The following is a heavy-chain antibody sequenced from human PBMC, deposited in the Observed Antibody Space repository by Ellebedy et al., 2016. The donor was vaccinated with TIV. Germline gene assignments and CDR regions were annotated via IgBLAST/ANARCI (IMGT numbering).Heavy chain of an antibody. CDR1: GFDFRSYW. CDR3: ARALNHVDTVSTAPLDC. D-gene: IGHD5/OR15-5a*01. Sequence: PGGSLRLSCAASGFDFRSYWMHWVRQAPGKGLEWVALISYDGSNKYFADSVQGRFTISRDNSQNTLYLLMNSLRGDDTAIYYCARALNHVDTVSTAPLDCWGQGTLVTVSS. CDR2: ISYDGSNK. V-gene: IGHV3-30*03. J-gene: IGHJ4*02.